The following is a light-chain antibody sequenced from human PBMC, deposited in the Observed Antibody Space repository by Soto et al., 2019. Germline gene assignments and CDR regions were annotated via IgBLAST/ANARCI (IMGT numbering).Light chain of an antibody. J-gene: IGLJ1*01. V-gene: IGLV1-40*01. CDR1: SSNIGAGYD. CDR3: QSYDSSLGGNYV. Sequence: QSVLTQPPSVSGAPGQRVTISCTGSSSNIGAGYDAHWYQQLPGTAPKLLIYGSSNRPSGVPDRFSGSKSGISASLAITGLQPEDEADYYCQSYDSSLGGNYVFGTGTKLTVL. CDR2: GSS.